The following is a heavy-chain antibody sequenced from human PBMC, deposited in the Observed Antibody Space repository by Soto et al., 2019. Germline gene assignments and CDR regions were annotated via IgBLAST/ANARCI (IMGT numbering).Heavy chain of an antibody. CDR1: GYSFSSYW. CDR3: AGPSNNYVAY. V-gene: IGHV5-51*01. Sequence: PGESLKISCKGSGYSFSSYWIGWVRQMPGKGLEWMGIIYPGDSDTRYSPSFQGQVTISADKSINTAYLQWSSLKASDTARYYCAGPSNNYVAYWGQGTLVTVSS. CDR2: IYPGDSDT. J-gene: IGHJ4*02.